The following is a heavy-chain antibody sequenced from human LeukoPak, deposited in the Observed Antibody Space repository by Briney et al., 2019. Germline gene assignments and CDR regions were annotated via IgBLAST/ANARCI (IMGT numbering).Heavy chain of an antibody. V-gene: IGHV3-23*01. J-gene: IGHJ4*02. D-gene: IGHD3-10*01. CDR3: AKDQLLLWFGELLPPDY. CDR1: GFTFSSYA. CDR2: ISGSGGST. Sequence: GGSLRLSCAASGFTFSSYAMSWVRQAPGKGLEWVSAISGSGGSTYYADSVKGRFTISRDNSKNTLYLQMNSLRAEDTAVYYCAKDQLLLWFGELLPPDYWGQGTLVTVSS.